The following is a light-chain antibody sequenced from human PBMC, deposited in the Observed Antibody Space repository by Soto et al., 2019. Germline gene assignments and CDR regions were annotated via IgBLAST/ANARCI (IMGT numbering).Light chain of an antibody. CDR3: QQYGSSPT. CDR1: QSVSSSY. Sequence: EIVLTQSPGTLSLSPGERATLSCRASQSVSSSYLAWYQQKPGQAPRLLIYGASSRATGIPDRFSGSESGTDFPLTISRLEPEDFAVYYCQQYGSSPTFGGGTKVEIK. J-gene: IGKJ4*01. CDR2: GAS. V-gene: IGKV3-20*01.